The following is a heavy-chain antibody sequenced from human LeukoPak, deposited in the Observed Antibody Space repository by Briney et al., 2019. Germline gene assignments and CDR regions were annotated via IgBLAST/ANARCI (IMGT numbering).Heavy chain of an antibody. Sequence: GGSLRLSCAASGFTFSSYAMSWVRQAPGKGLEWVSGTSGNGGTTEYADSVKGRFTISRDNTKNTLYLQMNSLRAEDTAVYYCAKVRPTVVVAATRGAFDFWGQGAQVTVSS. CDR3: AKVRPTVVVAATRGAFDF. J-gene: IGHJ4*02. CDR2: TSGNGGTT. V-gene: IGHV3-23*01. D-gene: IGHD2-15*01. CDR1: GFTFSSYA.